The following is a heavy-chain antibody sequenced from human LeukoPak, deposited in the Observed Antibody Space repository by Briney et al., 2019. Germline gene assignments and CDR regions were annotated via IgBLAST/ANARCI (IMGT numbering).Heavy chain of an antibody. D-gene: IGHD1-26*01. J-gene: IGHJ6*02. Sequence: ASVKVSCKVSGYTLTELSMHWVRQAPGKGLEWMGGFDPEDGETIYAQKFQGRVTMTEDTSTDTAYVELRSLGSDDTAVYYCARGDAVGATTYYYYYGMDVWGQGTTVTVSS. CDR1: GYTLTELS. V-gene: IGHV1-24*01. CDR3: ARGDAVGATTYYYYYGMDV. CDR2: FDPEDGET.